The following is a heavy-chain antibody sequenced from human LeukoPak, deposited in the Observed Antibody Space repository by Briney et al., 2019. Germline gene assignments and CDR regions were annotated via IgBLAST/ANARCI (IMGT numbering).Heavy chain of an antibody. CDR1: GFTVSSNY. CDR3: ARVGAHYYYYYMDV. J-gene: IGHJ6*03. D-gene: IGHD3-16*01. V-gene: IGHV4-34*01. Sequence: PGGSLRLSCAASGFTVSSNYMSWIRQPPGKGLEWIGEIHHSGNTNYNPSLKSRVTISVDTSKNQFSLKLRSVTAADTAVYYCARVGAHYYYYYMDVWGKGTTVTISS. CDR2: IHHSGNT.